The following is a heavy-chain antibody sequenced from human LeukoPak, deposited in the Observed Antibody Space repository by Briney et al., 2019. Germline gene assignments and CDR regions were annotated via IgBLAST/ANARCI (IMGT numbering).Heavy chain of an antibody. CDR2: ISAYNGNT. D-gene: IGHD5-12*01. CDR1: GYTFTSYG. CDR3: ARDLRGYSYYYGMDV. V-gene: IGHV1-18*01. Sequence: ASVKVSCKASGYTFTSYGISWVRQAPGQGLEWMGWISAYNGNTNYAQKLQGRVTMTRDTSTSTVYMELSSPRSEDTAVYYCARDLRGYSYYYGMDVWGQGTTVTVSS. J-gene: IGHJ6*02.